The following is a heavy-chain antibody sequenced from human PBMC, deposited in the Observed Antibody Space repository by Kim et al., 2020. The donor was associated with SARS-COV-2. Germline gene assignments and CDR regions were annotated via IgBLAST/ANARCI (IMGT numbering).Heavy chain of an antibody. J-gene: IGHJ4*02. CDR1: GFTFSSYE. CDR3: ARDRFEGATPWLPFDY. V-gene: IGHV3-48*03. Sequence: GGSLRLSCAASGFTFSSYEMNWVRQAPGKGLEWVSYISSSGSTIYYADSVKGRFTISRDNAKNSLYLQMNSLRAEDTAVYYCARDRFEGATPWLPFDYWGQGTLVTVSS. D-gene: IGHD1-26*01. CDR2: ISSSGSTI.